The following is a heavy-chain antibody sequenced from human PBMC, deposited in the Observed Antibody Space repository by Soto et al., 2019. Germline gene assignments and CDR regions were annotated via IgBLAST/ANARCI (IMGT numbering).Heavy chain of an antibody. Sequence: GGSLRLSCAASGFTFSNYAINWVHQAPGKGLEWVSAIVASGTNTYYADSVKGRFTISRDNSKNMVYLQMSSLRAEDTAVYYGAKRVGRSWAEFDDWGQGTQVTVSS. CDR1: GFTFSNYA. CDR2: IVASGTNT. V-gene: IGHV3-23*01. D-gene: IGHD6-13*01. J-gene: IGHJ4*02. CDR3: AKRVGRSWAEFDD.